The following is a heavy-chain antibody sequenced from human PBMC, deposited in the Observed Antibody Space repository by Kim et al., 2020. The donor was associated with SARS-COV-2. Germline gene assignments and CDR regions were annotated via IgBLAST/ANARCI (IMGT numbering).Heavy chain of an antibody. D-gene: IGHD6-13*01. CDR1: GYSFTSYW. J-gene: IGHJ6*02. V-gene: IGHV5-10-1*01. CDR3: ALTIAAAPHYYYYGMDV. Sequence: GESLKISCKGSGYSFTSYWISWVRQMPGKGLEWMGRIDPSDSYTNYSPSFQGHVTISADKSISTAYLQWSSLKASDTAMYYCALTIAAAPHYYYYGMDVWGQGTTVTVSS. CDR2: IDPSDSYT.